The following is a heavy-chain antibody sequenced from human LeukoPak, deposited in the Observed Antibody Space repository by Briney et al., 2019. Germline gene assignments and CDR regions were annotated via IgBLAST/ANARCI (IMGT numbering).Heavy chain of an antibody. V-gene: IGHV4-39*01. CDR2: IYYSGST. J-gene: IGHJ5*02. CDR3: ARLVRTALRPNWFDP. Sequence: SETLSLTCTVSGGSISSSSYYWGWIRQPPGKGLEWIGSIYYSGSTYYNPSLKSRVTLSVDTSKNQFSLKLSSVTAADTAVYYCARLVRTALRPNWFDPWGQGTLVTVSS. D-gene: IGHD3-16*01. CDR1: GGSISSSSYY.